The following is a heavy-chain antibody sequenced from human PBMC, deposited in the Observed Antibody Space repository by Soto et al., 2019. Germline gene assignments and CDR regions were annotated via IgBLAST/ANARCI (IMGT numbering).Heavy chain of an antibody. J-gene: IGHJ4*02. Sequence: QVQLQQWGAGLLKPSETLSITCAVYGGSFSGYYWSWIRQPPGKGLDWIGEINHSGSTNYNPSLKRRVTISVVTSQNQFSLKLSSVTAADTAVYYCAREDYDIFTGYLNSCYWGQGTLVTVSS. CDR1: GGSFSGYY. CDR2: INHSGST. CDR3: AREDYDIFTGYLNSCY. D-gene: IGHD3-9*01. V-gene: IGHV4-34*01.